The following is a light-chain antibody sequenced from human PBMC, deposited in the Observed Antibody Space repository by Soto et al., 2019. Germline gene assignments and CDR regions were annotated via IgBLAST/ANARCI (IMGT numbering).Light chain of an antibody. V-gene: IGKV3-15*01. Sequence: EVVMTQSPATLSVSPGERATISCRASQSVSDNLAWYQQKPGQAPRLLIYGASTRATGIPARFSGSGSGTDFTLTISSLQSEDFAVYYCQQSNNWPYTFGQGTRLDIK. CDR2: GAS. CDR1: QSVSDN. J-gene: IGKJ2*01. CDR3: QQSNNWPYT.